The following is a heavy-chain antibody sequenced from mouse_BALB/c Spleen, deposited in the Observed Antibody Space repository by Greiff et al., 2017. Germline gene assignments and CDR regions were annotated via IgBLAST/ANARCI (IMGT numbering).Heavy chain of an antibody. D-gene: IGHD2-1*01. CDR2: IRLKSNNYAT. J-gene: IGHJ1*01. V-gene: IGHV6-6*02. CDR3: TRIYYGNWYFDV. CDR1: GFTFSNYW. Sequence: EVKLVVSGGGLVQPGGSMKLSCVASGFTFSNYWMNWVRQSPEKGLEWVAEIRLKSNNYATHYAESVKGRFTISRDDSKSSVYLQMNNLRAEDTGIYYCTRIYYGNWYFDVWGAGTTDSDSS.